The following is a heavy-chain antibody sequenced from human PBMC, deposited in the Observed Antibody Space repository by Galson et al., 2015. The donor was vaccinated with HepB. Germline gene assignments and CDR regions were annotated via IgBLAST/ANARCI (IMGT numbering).Heavy chain of an antibody. Sequence: SLRLSCAASGFTVSSNYMSWVRQAPGKGLEWVSSISSSSSYIYYADSVKGRFTISRDNAKNPLYLQMNSLRAEDTAVYYCARGEWELLAFDIWGQGTMVTVSS. D-gene: IGHD1-26*01. J-gene: IGHJ3*02. CDR2: ISSSSSYI. CDR1: GFTVSSNY. CDR3: ARGEWELLAFDI. V-gene: IGHV3-21*01.